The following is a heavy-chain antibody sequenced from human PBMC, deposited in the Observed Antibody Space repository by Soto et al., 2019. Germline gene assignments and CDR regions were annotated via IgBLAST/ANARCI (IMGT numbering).Heavy chain of an antibody. CDR1: GFSLSNARMG. Sequence: QVTLKESGPVLVNPTETLTLTCTVSGFSLSNARMGVSWIRQPPGKALEWLAHIFSNDEKSYSTSLKSRLTISKDTSKSQVVLTMTNMDPVDTATYYCARIPYDFWSGYFSNYGMDVWGQGTTVTVSS. CDR2: IFSNDEK. D-gene: IGHD3-3*01. V-gene: IGHV2-26*01. J-gene: IGHJ6*02. CDR3: ARIPYDFWSGYFSNYGMDV.